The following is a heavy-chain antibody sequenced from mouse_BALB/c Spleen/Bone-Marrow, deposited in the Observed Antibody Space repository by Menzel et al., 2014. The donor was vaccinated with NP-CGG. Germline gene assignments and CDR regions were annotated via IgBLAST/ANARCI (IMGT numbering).Heavy chain of an antibody. J-gene: IGHJ2*01. D-gene: IGHD1-2*01. Sequence: QVQLQQSGAELVRPGASVKLSCKASGYTFTSYWMHWVKLRPGQGFEWIGEINPSNGDTNYNEKFKGKATLTVDKSSSPVCMQLNSLASEDSAVYYCSNYGYDWGQGTTLTVSS. CDR1: GYTFTSYW. V-gene: IGHV1S16*01. CDR3: SNYGYD. CDR2: INPSNGDT.